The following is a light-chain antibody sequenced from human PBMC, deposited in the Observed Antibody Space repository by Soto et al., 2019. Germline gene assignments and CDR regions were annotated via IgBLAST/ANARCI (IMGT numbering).Light chain of an antibody. CDR2: GAS. CDR1: QSVSSN. J-gene: IGKJ1*01. Sequence: EIVITDPPATLSVSPGERATLSCRASQSVSSNLAWYQQKPGQAPRLLIYGASTRATGIPARFSGSGSGTEFTLTISSLQSEDFAVYYCQQYNNWPPWTFGQGTKVDIK. CDR3: QQYNNWPPWT. V-gene: IGKV3-15*01.